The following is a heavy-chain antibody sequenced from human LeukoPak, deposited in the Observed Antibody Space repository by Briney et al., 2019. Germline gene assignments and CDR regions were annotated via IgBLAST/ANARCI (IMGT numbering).Heavy chain of an antibody. Sequence: TLSLTCAVSGGSITGGGYAWSWIRQPPGKGLEWIGYIYESGTIFSNPSLRTRLTMSVDKPKNQFSLQLTSVTAADTAVYYCGRGPQLEQALYWFDRWGHGTLVTVSS. CDR3: GRGPQLEQALYWFDR. D-gene: IGHD1/OR15-1a*01. V-gene: IGHV4-30-2*01. CDR1: GGSITGGGYA. J-gene: IGHJ5*02. CDR2: IYESGTI.